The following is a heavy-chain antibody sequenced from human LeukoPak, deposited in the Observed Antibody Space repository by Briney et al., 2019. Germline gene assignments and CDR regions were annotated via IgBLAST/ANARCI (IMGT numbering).Heavy chain of an antibody. CDR3: ARDYDILTGYGYFDY. D-gene: IGHD3-9*01. CDR2: IWYDGSNK. Sequence: PGGSLRLSCAASGFTFSSYGMHWVRQAPGKGLEWVAVIWYDGSNKYYADSVKGRFTIPRDNSKNTLYLQMNSLRAEDTAVYYCARDYDILTGYGYFDYWGQGTLVTVSS. J-gene: IGHJ4*02. CDR1: GFTFSSYG. V-gene: IGHV3-33*01.